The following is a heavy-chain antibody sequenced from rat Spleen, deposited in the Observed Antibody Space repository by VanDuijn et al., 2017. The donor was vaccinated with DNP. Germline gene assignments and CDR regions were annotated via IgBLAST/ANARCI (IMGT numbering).Heavy chain of an antibody. D-gene: IGHD1-4*01. CDR1: GFTFSTFP. J-gene: IGHJ2*01. V-gene: IGHV5-46*01. Sequence: EVQLLESGGGLVQPGRSMKLSCAASGFTFSTFPMAWVRQIPMKGLEWVATISASGGSTYYRDSVKGRFTISRDNGKNTLTLQMSSRGAEDTASCYCTSDLNHGYNYAFAYWGQGIMVTVSS. CDR3: TSDLNHGYNYAFAY. CDR2: ISASGGST.